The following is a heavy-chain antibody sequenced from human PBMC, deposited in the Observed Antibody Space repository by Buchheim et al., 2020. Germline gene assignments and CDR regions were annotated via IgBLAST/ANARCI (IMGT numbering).Heavy chain of an antibody. CDR2: IHNNWDT. V-gene: IGHV4-30-4*01. D-gene: IGHD3-10*01. CDR3: ARRYGSGGYTDWFDP. CDR1: GGSISSGDYY. Sequence: QVQLQESGPGLVKPSQTLSLTCTVSGGSISSGDYYWSWIRQPPGKGLEWIAYIHNNWDTYSNTSLKSRITISLDTSKNQFSLELTSVTAADTAVYYCARRYGSGGYTDWFDPWGQGTL. J-gene: IGHJ5*02.